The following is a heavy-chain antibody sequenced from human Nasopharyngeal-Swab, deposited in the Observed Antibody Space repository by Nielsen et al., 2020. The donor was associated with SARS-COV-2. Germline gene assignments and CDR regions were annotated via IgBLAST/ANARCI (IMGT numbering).Heavy chain of an antibody. V-gene: IGHV4-59*01. CDR1: GGSISSYY. D-gene: IGHD4-23*01. CDR3: ARASDYGGNYEPFDY. J-gene: IGHJ4*02. CDR2: IYYSGST. Sequence: SETLSLTCTVSGGSISSYYWSWIRQPPGKGLEWIGYIYYSGSTNYNPSLKSRVTISVDTSKNQFSLKLSSVTAADTAVYYGARASDYGGNYEPFDYWGQGTLVTVSS.